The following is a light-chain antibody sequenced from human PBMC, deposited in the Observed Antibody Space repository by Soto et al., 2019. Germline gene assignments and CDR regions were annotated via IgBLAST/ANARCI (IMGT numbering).Light chain of an antibody. CDR1: SSDVGSYNL. V-gene: IGLV2-23*01. CDR2: EGS. CDR3: CSYAGSSTSV. Sequence: QSALTQPASVSGSPGQPITISCTGTSSDVGSYNLVSWYQQHPGKAPKLMIYEGSKRPSGVSNRFSGSKSGNTASLTISGLQAEDEADYYCCSYAGSSTSVFGTGTKLTVL. J-gene: IGLJ1*01.